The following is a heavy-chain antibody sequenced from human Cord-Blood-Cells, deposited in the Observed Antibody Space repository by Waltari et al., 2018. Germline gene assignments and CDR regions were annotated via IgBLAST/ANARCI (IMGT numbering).Heavy chain of an antibody. D-gene: IGHD7-27*01. CDR2: INPNSGGT. Sequence: QVQLVQSGAEVKKPGASVKVSCKASGYTFTGYYMHWVRQAPGQGLEWMGWINPNSGGTNYAQKFQGRVTMTRDTSISTAYMELSRLRSDDTAVYYCARDHVEVPRGRRPRITGDDAFDIWGQGTMVTVSS. V-gene: IGHV1-2*02. J-gene: IGHJ3*02. CDR3: ARDHVEVPRGRRPRITGDDAFDI. CDR1: GYTFTGYY.